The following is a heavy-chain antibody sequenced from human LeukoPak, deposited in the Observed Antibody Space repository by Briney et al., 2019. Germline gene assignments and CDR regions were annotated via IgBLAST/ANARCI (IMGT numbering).Heavy chain of an antibody. CDR2: MNPNSGNK. CDR1: GYTFTNYD. J-gene: IGHJ6*02. CDR3: ARQWGTVTTAYYYGLDV. D-gene: IGHD4-17*01. V-gene: IGHV1-8*01. Sequence: GASVKVSCKASGYTFTNYDINWVRQATGQGLKWMGWMNPNSGNKVYAQKFQGRVTMTRNTSISTAYMELSSLRSEDTAVYYCARQWGTVTTAYYYGLDVWGQGTTVTV.